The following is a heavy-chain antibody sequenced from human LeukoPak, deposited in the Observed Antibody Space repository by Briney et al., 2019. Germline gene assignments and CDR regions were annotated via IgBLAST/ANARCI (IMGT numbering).Heavy chain of an antibody. D-gene: IGHD3-9*01. CDR2: IYSSGST. J-gene: IGHJ4*02. V-gene: IGHV4-39*01. CDR3: ARSGYYDILSGYLYFFDY. CDR1: GGSISDTTYF. Sequence: PSETLSLTCSVSGGSISDTTYFWGWIRQPPGKGLEWIGSIYSSGSTYYNPSLKSRVTVSIDTSRNQFSLKLTPVAAAETAVYYCARSGYYDILSGYLYFFDYWGQGTLVTVSS.